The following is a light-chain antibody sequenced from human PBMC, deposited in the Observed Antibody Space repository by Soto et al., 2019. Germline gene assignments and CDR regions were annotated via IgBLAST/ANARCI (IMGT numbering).Light chain of an antibody. V-gene: IGKV4-1*01. J-gene: IGKJ1*01. CDR1: QSVLYSSNNKNY. CDR2: WAS. CDR3: QQYYSNPRT. Sequence: AQSAIQLGRGIIPCRSRQSVLYSSNNKNYLAWYQQKPGQPPKLLIYWASTRESGVPDRFSGSGSGTDFTLTISSLQAEDVAVYCCQQYYSNPRTFGPGTNVDIK.